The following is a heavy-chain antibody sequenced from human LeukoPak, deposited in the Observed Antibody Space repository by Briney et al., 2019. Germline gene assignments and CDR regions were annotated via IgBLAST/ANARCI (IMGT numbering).Heavy chain of an antibody. Sequence: GESLKISCKGSGYSFTSYWIGWVRQMPGKGLEWVGIIYPGDSDTRHSPSFQGQVNIFADQPISTAYLPCSRLKASDTGMLFCARHVEFEGVGDYWGQGTLVTVSS. J-gene: IGHJ4*02. CDR2: IYPGDSDT. D-gene: IGHD5-24*01. V-gene: IGHV5-51*01. CDR3: ARHVEFEGVGDY. CDR1: GYSFTSYW.